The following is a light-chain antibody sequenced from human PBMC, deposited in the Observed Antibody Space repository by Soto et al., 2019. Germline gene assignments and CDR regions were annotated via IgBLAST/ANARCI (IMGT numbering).Light chain of an antibody. J-gene: IGKJ4*01. V-gene: IGKV3-11*01. CDR2: DAS. CDR1: QSVNSY. Sequence: EIVLTQSPATLSLSPGERATLSCRASQSVNSYLAWYQQKPGQAPRLLIYDASNRATGIPAKFSGSGSGTDFTLTISSLQAEDIAVYYCQQRSNWRVTFGGGTKVEIK. CDR3: QQRSNWRVT.